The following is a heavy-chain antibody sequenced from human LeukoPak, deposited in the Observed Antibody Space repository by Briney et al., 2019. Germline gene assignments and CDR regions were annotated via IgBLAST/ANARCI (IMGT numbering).Heavy chain of an antibody. CDR1: GGSFSGYY. CDR2: IYYSGST. V-gene: IGHV4-59*08. D-gene: IGHD3-3*01. CDR3: ARHGSPVYPGIDLWSGYFLFDY. Sequence: SETLSLTCAVYGGSFSGYYWSWIRQPPGKGLEWIGYIYYSGSTNYNPSLKSRVTISVDTSKNQFSLKLSSVTAADTAVYYCARHGSPVYPGIDLWSGYFLFDYWGPGTLVTVSS. J-gene: IGHJ4*02.